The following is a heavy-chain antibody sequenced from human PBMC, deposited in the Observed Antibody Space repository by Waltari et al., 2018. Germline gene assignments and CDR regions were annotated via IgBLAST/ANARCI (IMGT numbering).Heavy chain of an antibody. Sequence: EVQLLESGGGLVQPGGSLRLSCAASGFTFSSYAMSWVRQAPGKGLEWVSAISGRGGSTYYADSVKGRFTISRDNAKNTLYVQMNSLRVEETAVYYCAREGVYGDYFDYWGQGTLVTVSS. J-gene: IGHJ4*02. CDR2: ISGRGGST. V-gene: IGHV3-23*01. D-gene: IGHD4-17*01. CDR1: GFTFSSYA. CDR3: AREGVYGDYFDY.